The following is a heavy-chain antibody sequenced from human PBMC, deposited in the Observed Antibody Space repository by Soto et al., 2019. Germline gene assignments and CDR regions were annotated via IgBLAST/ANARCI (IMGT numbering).Heavy chain of an antibody. V-gene: IGHV1-69*13. CDR2: IIPIFGTA. D-gene: IGHD5-12*01. CDR1: EGSFSGYA. Sequence: SVKVSCEASEGSFSGYAIRGVRQAPGQGLEWMGGIIPIFGTANYAQKFQGRVTITADESTSTAYMELSSLRSEDTAVYYCAREGGGYGRAFDYWGQGPLVTVSS. J-gene: IGHJ4*02. CDR3: AREGGGYGRAFDY.